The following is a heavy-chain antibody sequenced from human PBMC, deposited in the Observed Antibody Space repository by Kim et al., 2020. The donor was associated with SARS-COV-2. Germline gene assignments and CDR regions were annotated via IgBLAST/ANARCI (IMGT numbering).Heavy chain of an antibody. Sequence: ASVKVSCKASGYTFTGYYIHWVRQAPGQGLEWMGRINPNTGGTIYAQNFQGRITMTRDTSISTVYMELSRLRSDDADDTAVYYCARDSFGSGAVNWFGPWGQGPLVTVSS. V-gene: IGHV1-2*06. CDR2: INPNTGGT. CDR1: GYTFTGYY. D-gene: IGHD3-10*01. CDR3: ARDSFGSGAVNWFGP. J-gene: IGHJ5*02.